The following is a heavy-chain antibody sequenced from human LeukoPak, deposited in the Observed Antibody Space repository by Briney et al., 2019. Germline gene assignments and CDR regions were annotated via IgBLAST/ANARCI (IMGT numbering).Heavy chain of an antibody. V-gene: IGHV5-51*01. CDR3: ARQTAMGRSGDY. Sequence: GESLKISCKASGYSLTTYWIGWVRQMPEKGLEWMGIIDPSDSETRYTPTFQGQVTISADKSLTTAYLQWSSLKASDTAMYYCARQTAMGRSGDYWGQGTLVTVSS. J-gene: IGHJ4*02. D-gene: IGHD5-18*01. CDR2: IDPSDSET. CDR1: GYSLTTYW.